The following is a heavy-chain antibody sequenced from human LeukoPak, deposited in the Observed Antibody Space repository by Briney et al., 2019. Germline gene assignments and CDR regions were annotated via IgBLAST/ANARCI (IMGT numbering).Heavy chain of an antibody. CDR3: AREGVIAVAEGFDY. J-gene: IGHJ4*02. D-gene: IGHD6-19*01. V-gene: IGHV3-11*04. CDR1: GFTFSDYY. CDR2: ISSSGSTI. Sequence: GGSLRLSCAASGFTFSDYYMSWIHQAPGKGLEWVSYISSSGSTIYYADSVRGRFTISRDNAKNSLYLQMNSLRAEDTAVYYCAREGVIAVAEGFDYWGQGTLVTVSS.